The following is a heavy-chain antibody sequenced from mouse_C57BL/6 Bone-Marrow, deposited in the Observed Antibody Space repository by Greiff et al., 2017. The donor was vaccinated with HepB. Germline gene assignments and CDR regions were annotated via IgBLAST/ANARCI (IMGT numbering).Heavy chain of an antibody. J-gene: IGHJ3*01. D-gene: IGHD1-1*01. CDR2: IWSGGST. V-gene: IGHV2-2*01. CDR3: AREAFTTVVAPFAY. CDR1: GFSLTSYG. Sequence: QVHVKQSGPGLVQPSQSLSITCTVSGFSLTSYGVHWVRQSPGKGLEWLGVIWSGGSTDYNAAFISRLSISKDNSKSQVFFKMNSLQADDTAIYYCAREAFTTVVAPFAYWGQGTLVTVSA.